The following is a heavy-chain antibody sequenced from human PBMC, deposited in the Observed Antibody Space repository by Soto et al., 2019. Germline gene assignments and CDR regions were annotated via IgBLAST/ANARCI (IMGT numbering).Heavy chain of an antibody. V-gene: IGHV3-23*01. J-gene: IGHJ4*02. CDR2: INDSGDNT. CDR1: GFTFSNFG. Sequence: GGSLRLSFAASGFTFSNFGMNWVRQAPGKGLEWVSLINDSGDNTFHADSVKGRFTTSRDNAKNTLYLQMNSLRPEDTAVYYCAKAARITTLYNFDFWGQGTLVTVSS. D-gene: IGHD4-4*01. CDR3: AKAARITTLYNFDF.